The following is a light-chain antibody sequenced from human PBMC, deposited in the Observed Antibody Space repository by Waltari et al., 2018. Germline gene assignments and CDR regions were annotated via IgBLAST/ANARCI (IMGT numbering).Light chain of an antibody. CDR1: QGVGRS. V-gene: IGKV3-20*01. J-gene: IGKJ1*01. CDR3: QHYVSLPVT. CDR2: GAS. Sequence: EIVLTQSPGTLSLSPGERATLSCRASQGVGRSLAWYQQKPGQAPRLLIYGASIRATGIPDRFSGGGSGTDLSLTISRLESEDFAAYHCQHYVSLPVTFGQGTKVEIK.